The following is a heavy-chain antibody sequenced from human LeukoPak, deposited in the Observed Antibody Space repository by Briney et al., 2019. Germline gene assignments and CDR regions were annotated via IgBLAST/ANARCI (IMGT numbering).Heavy chain of an antibody. Sequence: PSETLSLTCTVSGDSMSSSHYCWGWIRQPPGKGLEWIGSIYYSGSTYYNPSLKSRVTISVDTSKNQFSLKLSSVTAADTAVYYCARDSAGYSSSREFDYWGQGTLVTVSS. CDR1: GDSMSSSHYC. D-gene: IGHD6-6*01. V-gene: IGHV4-39*07. CDR2: IYYSGST. J-gene: IGHJ4*02. CDR3: ARDSAGYSSSREFDY.